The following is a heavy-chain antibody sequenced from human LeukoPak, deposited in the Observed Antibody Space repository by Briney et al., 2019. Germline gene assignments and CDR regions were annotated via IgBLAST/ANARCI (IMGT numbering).Heavy chain of an antibody. J-gene: IGHJ4*02. V-gene: IGHV3-66*01. CDR1: GFTVSTNY. Sequence: QPGGSLRLSCAASGFTVSTNYMNWVRQAPGKGLEWVSIIYSDGSTYYADSVKGRFTISRDNSKNTLYFQMNSLRAEDTAVYYCAKDGRYCSGGRCYSDYGGFDFWGQGTLVTVSS. D-gene: IGHD2-15*01. CDR2: IYSDGST. CDR3: AKDGRYCSGGRCYSDYGGFDF.